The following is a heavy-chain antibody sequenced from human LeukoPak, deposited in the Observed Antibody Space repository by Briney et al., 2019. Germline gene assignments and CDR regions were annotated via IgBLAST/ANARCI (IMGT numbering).Heavy chain of an antibody. V-gene: IGHV1-46*01. CDR1: GYTFTSYY. CDR3: ARDSYGSGSSDY. D-gene: IGHD3-10*01. J-gene: IGHJ4*02. Sequence: ASVKVSCKASGYTFTSYYMHWVRQAPGQGLEWMGIINPSGGSTSYAQKFQGRVTMTRDTSTSTAYMELRSLRSDDTAVYYCARDSYGSGSSDYWGQGTLVTVSS. CDR2: INPSGGST.